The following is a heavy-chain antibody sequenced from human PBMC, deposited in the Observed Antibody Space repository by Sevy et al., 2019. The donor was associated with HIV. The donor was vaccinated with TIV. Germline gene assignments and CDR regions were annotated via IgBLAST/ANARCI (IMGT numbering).Heavy chain of an antibody. CDR1: GYTFTSYD. CDR2: MNPNSGNT. D-gene: IGHD3-3*01. V-gene: IGHV1-8*03. CDR3: ARRPFYYDFWSGYGNYYYYYGMDV. J-gene: IGHJ6*02. Sequence: ASVKVSCKASGYTFTSYDINWVRQATGQGLEWMGWMNPNSGNTGYAQKFQGRVTITRNTSISTAYMELSSLRSEETAVYYCARRPFYYDFWSGYGNYYYYYGMDVWGQGTTVTVSS.